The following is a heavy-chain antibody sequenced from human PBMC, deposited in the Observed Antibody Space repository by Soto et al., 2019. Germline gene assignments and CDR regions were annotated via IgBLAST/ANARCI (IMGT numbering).Heavy chain of an antibody. CDR3: ATVVGYCTNGVCPGWFDP. CDR2: FDPEDGET. D-gene: IGHD2-8*01. CDR1: GYTLTELS. J-gene: IGHJ5*02. V-gene: IGHV1-24*01. Sequence: QVQLVQSGAEVKKPGASVKVSCKVSGYTLTELSMHWVRQAPGKGLEWMGGFDPEDGETIYAQKFQGRVTMTEDTSTDTAYMELSSLRSEDTAVYYCATVVGYCTNGVCPGWFDPWGQGTLVTVSS.